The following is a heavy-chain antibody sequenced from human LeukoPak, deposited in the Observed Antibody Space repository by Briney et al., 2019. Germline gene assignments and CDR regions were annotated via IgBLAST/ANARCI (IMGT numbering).Heavy chain of an antibody. CDR3: ATVVPYYYDSSGYYPKHFGY. V-gene: IGHV1-24*01. CDR1: GYTLTELS. D-gene: IGHD3-22*01. Sequence: ASVKVSCKVSGYTLTELSMHWVRQAPGKGLEWMGGFDPEDGETIYAQKFQGRVTMTEDTSTDTAYMELSSLRSEDTAVYYCATVVPYYYDSSGYYPKHFGYWGQGTLVTVSS. CDR2: FDPEDGET. J-gene: IGHJ4*02.